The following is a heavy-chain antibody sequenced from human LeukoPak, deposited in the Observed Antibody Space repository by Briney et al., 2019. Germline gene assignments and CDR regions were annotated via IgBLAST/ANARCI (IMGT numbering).Heavy chain of an antibody. D-gene: IGHD3-9*01. Sequence: GGSLRLSCAAPGFTVSSNYMSWVRQAPGKGLEWVSVIYSGGSTYYADSVKGRFTISRDNSKNTLYLQMNSLRAEDTAVYYCARETGSLYYYYGMDVWGQGTTVTVSS. CDR3: ARETGSLYYYYGMDV. CDR1: GFTVSSNY. J-gene: IGHJ6*02. V-gene: IGHV3-66*01. CDR2: IYSGGST.